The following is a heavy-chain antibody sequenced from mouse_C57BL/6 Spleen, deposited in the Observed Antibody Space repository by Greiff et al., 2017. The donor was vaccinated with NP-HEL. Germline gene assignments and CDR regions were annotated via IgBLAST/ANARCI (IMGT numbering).Heavy chain of an antibody. CDR1: GFNIKDDY. J-gene: IGHJ2*01. CDR3: TTGELRSFDY. D-gene: IGHD1-1*01. V-gene: IGHV14-4*01. Sequence: EVQLQQSGAELVRPGASVKLSCTASGFNIKDDYMHWVKQRPEQGLEWIGWIDPENGDTEYASKFQGKATITADTSSNTAYLRLSSLTSEDTAFYYCTTGELRSFDYWGQGTTLTVSS. CDR2: IDPENGDT.